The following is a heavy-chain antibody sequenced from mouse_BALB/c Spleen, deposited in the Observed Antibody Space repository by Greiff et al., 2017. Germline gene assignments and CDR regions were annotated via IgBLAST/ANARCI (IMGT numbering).Heavy chain of an antibody. Sequence: QVQLQQPGAELVMPGASVKMSCKASGYTFTDYWMHWVKQRPGQGLEWIGAIDTSDSYTSYNQKFKGKATLTVDESSSTAYMQLSSLTSEDSAVYYCARQVRRYYFDYWGQGTTRTVAS. V-gene: IGHV1-69*01. CDR3: ARQVRRYYFDY. CDR1: GYTFTDYW. CDR2: IDTSDSYT. D-gene: IGHD2-14*01. J-gene: IGHJ2*01.